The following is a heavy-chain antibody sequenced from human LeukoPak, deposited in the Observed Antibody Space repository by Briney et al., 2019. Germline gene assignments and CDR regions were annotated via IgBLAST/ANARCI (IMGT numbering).Heavy chain of an antibody. Sequence: GGSLRLSCAASGFTFSSYWMHWVRQAPGKGLVWVSRIKSDGSSTTYADSVKGRFAISRDNAKNTLYLQMNSLRAEDTAVYYCARDGISYCGGDCYSDGFDIWGQGTMVTVSS. D-gene: IGHD2-21*02. CDR1: GFTFSSYW. CDR2: IKSDGSST. CDR3: ARDGISYCGGDCYSDGFDI. J-gene: IGHJ3*02. V-gene: IGHV3-74*01.